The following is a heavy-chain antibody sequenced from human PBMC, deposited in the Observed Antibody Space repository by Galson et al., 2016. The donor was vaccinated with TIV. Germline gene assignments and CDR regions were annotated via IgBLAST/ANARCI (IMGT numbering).Heavy chain of an antibody. CDR3: VQTPYGDSFGWYFDL. CDR1: GFSLNSDGMC. D-gene: IGHD4-17*01. Sequence: PALVKPTQTLTLTCTFSGFSLNSDGMCVSWIRQPPGKALEWLARIDWDGDEYYSTFLQTRLSISKDTAKNQVVLTMTNMDPVDTATYYCVQTPYGDSFGWYFDLWGRGTLVTVSS. J-gene: IGHJ2*01. V-gene: IGHV2-70*11. CDR2: IDWDGDE.